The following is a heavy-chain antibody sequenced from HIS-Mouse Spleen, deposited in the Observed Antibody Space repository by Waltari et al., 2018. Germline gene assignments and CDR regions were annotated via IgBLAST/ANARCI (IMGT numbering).Heavy chain of an antibody. J-gene: IGHJ4*02. Sequence: QVQLVQSGAEVKKPGASVKASCKASGCTFPGYYMPWVRTAPGQGLEWMGWINPNSGGTNYAQKFQGRVTMTRDTSISTAYMELSRLRSDDTAVYYCTTLTGEGYYFDYWGQGTLVTVSS. V-gene: IGHV1-2*02. CDR3: TTLTGEGYYFDY. CDR2: INPNSGGT. D-gene: IGHD7-27*01. CDR1: GCTFPGYY.